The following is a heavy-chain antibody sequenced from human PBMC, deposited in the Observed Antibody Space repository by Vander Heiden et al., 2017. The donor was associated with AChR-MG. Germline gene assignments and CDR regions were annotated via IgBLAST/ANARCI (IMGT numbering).Heavy chain of an antibody. J-gene: IGHJ4*02. CDR2: ISWNSGSI. D-gene: IGHD6-19*01. V-gene: IGHV3-9*01. CDR1: GLTFDDYA. CDR3: AKAGSSGWYYFDY. Sequence: EVQLVESGGGLVQPGRSLRLSCAASGLTFDDYAMHWVRQAPGKGLEWVSGISWNSGSIGYADSVKGRFTISRDNAKNSLYLQMNSLRAEDTALYYCAKAGSSGWYYFDYWGQGTLVTVSS.